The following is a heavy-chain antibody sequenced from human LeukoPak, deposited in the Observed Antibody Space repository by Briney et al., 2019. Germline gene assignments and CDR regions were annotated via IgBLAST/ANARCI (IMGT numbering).Heavy chain of an antibody. D-gene: IGHD3-22*01. CDR1: GGSISSTTYF. V-gene: IGHV4-39*01. CDR2: MHYSGGS. J-gene: IGHJ3*02. Sequence: SETLSLTCVVSGGSISSTTYFWGWIRQPPGKGLEYIGTMHYSGGSDYNPSLKSRVTISVDTSKNHFSLKLTSVTAADTAVYYCASSGTYMIVAGAFDIWGQGTMVTVSS. CDR3: ASSGTYMIVAGAFDI.